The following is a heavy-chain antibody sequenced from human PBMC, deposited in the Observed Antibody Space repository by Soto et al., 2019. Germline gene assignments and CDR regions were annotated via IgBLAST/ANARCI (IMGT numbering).Heavy chain of an antibody. V-gene: IGHV6-1*01. CDR1: GDSVSSKTAT. Sequence: QAQLQQSGPGLVKPSQTLSLTCAISGDSVSSKTATWSWIRQSPSRGLEWLGRTYYRSKWYNDYAVSVKGRIVIDSDTSKNQFSLQLNSVTPEDTAVYYCARDSSGFHWYFDLWGRGTLVTVSS. CDR3: ARDSSGFHWYFDL. J-gene: IGHJ2*01. CDR2: TYYRSKWYN. D-gene: IGHD3-22*01.